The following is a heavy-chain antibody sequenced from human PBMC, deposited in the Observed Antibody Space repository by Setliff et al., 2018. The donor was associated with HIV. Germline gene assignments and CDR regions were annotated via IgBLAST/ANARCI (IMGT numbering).Heavy chain of an antibody. CDR1: GFTFNDYY. CDR2: ISDSGRTK. CDR3: MYGGRTATTH. D-gene: IGHD4-17*01. J-gene: IGHJ4*02. V-gene: IGHV3-11*04. Sequence: GGSLRLSCAASGFTFNDYYMSWIRQAPGKGLEWVSYISDSGRTKNYPDSVKGRFTISRDNAKYSLYLQMNTLRVEDTAVYYCMYGGRTATTHWGQGTLVTVSS.